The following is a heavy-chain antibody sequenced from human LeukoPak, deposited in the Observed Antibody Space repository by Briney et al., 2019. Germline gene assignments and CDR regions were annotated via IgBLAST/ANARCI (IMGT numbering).Heavy chain of an antibody. D-gene: IGHD1-26*01. J-gene: IGHJ3*02. CDR1: GGSFSGYY. CDR2: INHSGST. Sequence: SETLSLTCAVYGGSFSGYYWSWIRQPPGKGLEWIGEINHSGSTNYNPSLKSRATISVDTSKNQFSLKLSSVTAADTAVYYCARDSVGATGHDAFDIWGQGTMATVSS. CDR3: ARDSVGATGHDAFDI. V-gene: IGHV4-34*01.